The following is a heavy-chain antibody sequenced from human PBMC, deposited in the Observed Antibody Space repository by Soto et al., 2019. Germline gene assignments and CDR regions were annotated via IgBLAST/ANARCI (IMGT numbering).Heavy chain of an antibody. Sequence: GGSLRLSCAASGFTFSSYSMNWVRQAPGEGLEWVSSISSSSSYIYYADSVKGRFTISRDNAKNSLYLQMNSLRAEDTAVYYCAKGVPGIAVAGTGYFQHWGQGTLVTVSS. CDR1: GFTFSSYS. CDR3: AKGVPGIAVAGTGYFQH. V-gene: IGHV3-21*04. D-gene: IGHD6-19*01. CDR2: ISSSSSYI. J-gene: IGHJ1*01.